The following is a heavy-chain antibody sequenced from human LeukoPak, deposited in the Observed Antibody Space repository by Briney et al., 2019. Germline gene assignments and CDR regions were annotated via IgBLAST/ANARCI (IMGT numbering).Heavy chain of an antibody. CDR3: AGEDYDSSGEYFQH. CDR1: GYTFTGYY. J-gene: IGHJ1*01. D-gene: IGHD3-22*01. V-gene: IGHV1-2*02. Sequence: ASVKVSCKASGYTFTGYYMHWVRQAPGQGLEWMGWINPNSGDTNYAQKFQGRVTMTRDTSISTAYMELSRLRSDDTAVYYCAGEDYDSSGEYFQHWGQGTLVTVSS. CDR2: INPNSGDT.